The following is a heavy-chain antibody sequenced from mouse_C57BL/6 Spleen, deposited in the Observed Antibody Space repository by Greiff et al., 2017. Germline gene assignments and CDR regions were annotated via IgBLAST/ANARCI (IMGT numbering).Heavy chain of an antibody. CDR2: IRNKANGYTT. J-gene: IGHJ4*01. CDR3: ARETLPWSRGAMDD. CDR1: GFTFTDYY. D-gene: IGHD2-2*01. Sequence: EVKLVESGGGLVQPGGSLSLSCAASGFTFTDYYMSWVRQPPGKALEWLGFIRNKANGYTTEYSASVKGRFTISRDNSQSILYLQMNALRAEDSATYYYARETLPWSRGAMDDWGQGTSVTVSS. V-gene: IGHV7-3*01.